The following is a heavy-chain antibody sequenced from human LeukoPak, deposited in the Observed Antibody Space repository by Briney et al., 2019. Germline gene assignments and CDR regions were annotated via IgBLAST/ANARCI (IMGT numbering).Heavy chain of an antibody. J-gene: IGHJ4*02. Sequence: SETLSLTCTVSGDSINTYYWSWLRQPPGKGLEWIGYIYYSGSTNYNPSLKSRLTMSVDTSRNQFSLKLSSVTAADTAVYYCARACSAATCPFDHWGQGTLVTVSS. CDR1: GDSINTYY. D-gene: IGHD2-15*01. CDR3: ARACSAATCPFDH. CDR2: IYYSGST. V-gene: IGHV4-59*01.